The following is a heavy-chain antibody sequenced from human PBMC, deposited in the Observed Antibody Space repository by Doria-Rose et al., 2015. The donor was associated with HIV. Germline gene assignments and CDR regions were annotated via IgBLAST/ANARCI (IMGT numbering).Heavy chain of an antibody. V-gene: IGHV2-26*01. CDR2: NFSDDER. CDR3: ARIKSSRWYHKYYFDF. Sequence: QESGPVLVKPTETLTLTCTVSGVSLSSPGMGVSWIRQPPGKALEWLAENFSDDERSYNTSLKSRLTISRGTSKSQVVLTMTDMDPVDTATYYCARIKSSRWYHKYYFDFWGQGTLVIVSA. CDR1: GVSLSSPGMG. J-gene: IGHJ4*02. D-gene: IGHD6-13*01.